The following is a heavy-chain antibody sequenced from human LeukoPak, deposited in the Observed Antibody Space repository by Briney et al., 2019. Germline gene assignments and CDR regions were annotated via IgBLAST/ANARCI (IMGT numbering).Heavy chain of an antibody. J-gene: IGHJ2*01. CDR1: GGSISSSSYY. D-gene: IGHD2-15*01. CDR2: IYYSGST. CDR3: ARGGGYCSGGSCPRYFDL. V-gene: IGHV4-39*07. Sequence: SETLSLTCTVSGGSISSSSYYWGWIRQPPGKGLEWIGNIYYSGSTYYNPSLESRVTMSLDTSKNQFSLKLSSVTAADTAVYYCARGGGYCSGGSCPRYFDLWGRGTLVTVSS.